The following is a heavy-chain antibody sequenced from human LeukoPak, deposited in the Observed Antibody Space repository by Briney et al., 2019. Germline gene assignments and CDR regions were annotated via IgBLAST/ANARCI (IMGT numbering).Heavy chain of an antibody. CDR3: ARVNAMEVYY. CDR1: AYTFTAFY. V-gene: IGHV1-2*02. Sequence: ASVKVSCKASAYTFTAFYMHWVRRAPGQGLEWMGWINLKRGDTNSAQKFQGRVTMTRDTSISTAYMELSSLRSDDTAVYYCARVNAMEVYYWGQGTLVTVSS. CDR2: INLKRGDT. D-gene: IGHD2-8*02. J-gene: IGHJ4*02.